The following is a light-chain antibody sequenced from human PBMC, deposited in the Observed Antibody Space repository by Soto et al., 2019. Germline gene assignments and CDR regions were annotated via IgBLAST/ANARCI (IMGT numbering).Light chain of an antibody. Sequence: ESVLTQSPGTLSLSPEERATLSCRASQSVRSNYIAWYQQRPGQAPRPLLYGASTRANGIPERFSGTGSGTDFTLTISRLEPEDFAVYYCQQYGSSRLTFGKGTRLAI. CDR1: QSVRSNY. CDR3: QQYGSSRLT. V-gene: IGKV3-20*01. CDR2: GAS. J-gene: IGKJ5*01.